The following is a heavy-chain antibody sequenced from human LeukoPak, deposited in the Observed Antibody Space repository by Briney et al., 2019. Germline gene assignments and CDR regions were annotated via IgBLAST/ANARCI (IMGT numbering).Heavy chain of an antibody. V-gene: IGHV3-30*18. J-gene: IGHJ3*02. CDR1: GFTFSGYG. CDR3: ANPTVVTLGKDAFDI. D-gene: IGHD4-23*01. CDR2: ISYDGSNK. Sequence: GGSLRLSCAASGFTFSGYGMHWVRLAPGKGLEWVAVISYDGSNKYYADSVKGRFTISRDNSKNTLYLQMNSLRAEDTAVYYCANPTVVTLGKDAFDIWGQGTMVTVSS.